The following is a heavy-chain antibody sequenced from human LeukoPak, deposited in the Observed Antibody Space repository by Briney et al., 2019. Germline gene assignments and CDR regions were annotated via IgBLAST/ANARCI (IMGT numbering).Heavy chain of an antibody. CDR1: EFTFNNYT. D-gene: IGHD5-24*01. CDR3: ARAHRDGYAREAFDI. V-gene: IGHV3-21*01. J-gene: IGHJ3*02. CDR2: INNSSRYI. Sequence: GGSLRLSCAPSEFTFNNYTLNWVRQVPGKGLEWVSSINNSSRYISYADSVNGRFTISRDNAKNSLYLQMNSLRAEDTAVYYCARAHRDGYAREAFDIWGQGTMVTVSS.